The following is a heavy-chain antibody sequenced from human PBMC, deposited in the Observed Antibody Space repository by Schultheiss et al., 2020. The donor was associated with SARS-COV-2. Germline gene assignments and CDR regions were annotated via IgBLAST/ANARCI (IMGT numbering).Heavy chain of an antibody. CDR2: MNEDGSTT. CDR1: GFSFENYW. J-gene: IGHJ4*02. V-gene: IGHV3-74*01. CDR3: ARRDSGFDFPRY. D-gene: IGHD5-12*01. Sequence: GESLKISCLVSGFSFENYWMHWVRQAPGKGPVWVARMNEDGSTTTYADSVRGRFTISRDNSKNTLYLQMNSLRAEDTAVYYCARRDSGFDFPRYWGQGTLVTVSS.